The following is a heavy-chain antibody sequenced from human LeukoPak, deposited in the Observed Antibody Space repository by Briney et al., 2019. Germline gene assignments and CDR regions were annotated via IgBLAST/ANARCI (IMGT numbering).Heavy chain of an antibody. D-gene: IGHD6-6*01. Sequence: GGSLRLSCAVSGFTFSSYSMTWVRQAPGKGLEWVSCISSSSSYIYYADSVKGRFTISRDNARNSLYLQMNSLRAEDTAVYYCARRQLVRDNYYGMDVWGQGTTVTVSS. CDR1: GFTFSSYS. CDR2: ISSSSSYI. V-gene: IGHV3-21*01. CDR3: ARRQLVRDNYYGMDV. J-gene: IGHJ6*02.